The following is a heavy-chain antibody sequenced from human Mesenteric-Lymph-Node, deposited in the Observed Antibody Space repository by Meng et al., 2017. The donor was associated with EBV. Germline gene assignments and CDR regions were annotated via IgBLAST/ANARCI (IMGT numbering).Heavy chain of an antibody. Sequence: SGDGAQKAGSAVEVPCKASGGTFSSYAISWVRQAPGQGLEWMGGIIPIFGTANYAQKFQGRVTITADESTSTAYMELSSLRSEDTAVYYCARVQYDYVWGSYRQYYFDYWGQGTLVTVSS. CDR2: IIPIFGTA. D-gene: IGHD3-16*02. CDR1: GGTFSSYA. CDR3: ARVQYDYVWGSYRQYYFDY. V-gene: IGHV1-69*01. J-gene: IGHJ4*02.